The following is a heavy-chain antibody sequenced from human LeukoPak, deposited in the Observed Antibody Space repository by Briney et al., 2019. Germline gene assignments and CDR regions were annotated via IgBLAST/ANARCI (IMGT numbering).Heavy chain of an antibody. J-gene: IGHJ1*01. Sequence: SESLSLTCGVSGGSITTTNYWSWVRQPPGQGLEWIGEISLSGHTNYNPSLRSRVTMSLDESKNHLSLILASVTAADTAVYYCARYYYDSSGYYAEYFQYWGQGTLVTVSS. D-gene: IGHD3-22*01. CDR1: GGSITTTNY. V-gene: IGHV4-4*02. CDR3: ARYYYDSSGYYAEYFQY. CDR2: ISLSGHT.